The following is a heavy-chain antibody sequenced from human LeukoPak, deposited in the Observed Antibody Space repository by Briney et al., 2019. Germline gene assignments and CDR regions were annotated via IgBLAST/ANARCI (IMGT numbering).Heavy chain of an antibody. CDR3: ARDSGSSRGFDY. V-gene: IGHV4-59*01. CDR1: GGSISSYY. Sequence: SETLSLTCTVSGGSISSYYWSWIRQPPGKGLEWIGYIYYSGSTNYNPSLKSRVTISVDTSKNQFSLKLSSVTAADTAVYCCARDSGSSRGFDYWGQGTLVTVSS. J-gene: IGHJ4*02. D-gene: IGHD6-13*01. CDR2: IYYSGST.